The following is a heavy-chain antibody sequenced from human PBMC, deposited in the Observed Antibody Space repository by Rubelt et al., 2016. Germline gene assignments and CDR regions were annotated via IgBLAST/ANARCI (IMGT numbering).Heavy chain of an antibody. D-gene: IGHD2-2*01. CDR2: ISYDGSNK. V-gene: IGHV3-30*04. CDR3: AREITPADLD. J-gene: IGHJ4*02. Sequence: QVQLVESGGGVVQPGRSLGLSCAASGFTFSSYAMHWVRQAPGKGLEWVAVISYDGSNKCYADSVKGRFTISRDNSKNALDLQMNSLRAEDTAVYYWAREITPADLDWGQGTLVTVSS. CDR1: GFTFSSYA.